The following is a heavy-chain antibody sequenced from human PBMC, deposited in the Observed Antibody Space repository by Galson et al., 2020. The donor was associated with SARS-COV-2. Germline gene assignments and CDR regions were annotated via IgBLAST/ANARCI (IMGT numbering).Heavy chain of an antibody. D-gene: IGHD3-9*01. CDR2: ISYDGSNK. CDR3: AKDLRYFDWLLYLQEDSYYYYYGMDV. J-gene: IGHJ6*02. V-gene: IGHV3-30*18. Sequence: GGSLRLSCAASGFTFSSYGMHWVRQAPGKGLEWVAVISYDGSNKYYADSVKGRFTISRDNSKNTLYLQMNSLRAEDTAVYYCAKDLRYFDWLLYLQEDSYYYYYGMDVWGQGTTVTVSS. CDR1: GFTFSSYG.